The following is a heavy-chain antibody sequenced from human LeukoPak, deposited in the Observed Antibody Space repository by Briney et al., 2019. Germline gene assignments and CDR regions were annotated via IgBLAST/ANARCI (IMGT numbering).Heavy chain of an antibody. D-gene: IGHD3-9*01. Sequence: GASVKVSCKASGGTFSSYAISWVRQAPGQGLEWMGRIIPILGIANYAQKFQGRVTITADKSTSTAYMELSSLRSEDTAVYYCATVLRYFDWLSDWGQGTLVTVSS. CDR1: GGTFSSYA. CDR3: ATVLRYFDWLSD. J-gene: IGHJ4*02. CDR2: IIPILGIA. V-gene: IGHV1-69*04.